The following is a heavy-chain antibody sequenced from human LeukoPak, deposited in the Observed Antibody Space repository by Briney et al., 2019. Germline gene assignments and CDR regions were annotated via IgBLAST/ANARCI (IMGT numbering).Heavy chain of an antibody. Sequence: ASVKVSCKAAAYTFTTDYMHWVRQAPGQGLEWMGTINPSGGSTSYAQKFQGRVTMTRDTSTSTVYMELSSLRSEDTAVYYCARVGRGEGTGTTRVAFDIWGQGTMVTVSS. D-gene: IGHD1-1*01. CDR1: AYTFTTDY. CDR3: ARVGRGEGTGTTRVAFDI. J-gene: IGHJ3*02. V-gene: IGHV1-46*01. CDR2: INPSGGST.